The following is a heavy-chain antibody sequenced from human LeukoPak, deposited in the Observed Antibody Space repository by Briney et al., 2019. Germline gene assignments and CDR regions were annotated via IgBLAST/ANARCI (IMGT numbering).Heavy chain of an antibody. V-gene: IGHV4-4*07. Sequence: PSETLSLTRSVSGGSISSYSWSWIRQPAGKGLDWIGRIFSSGNNKYNPSLKSRVIMSVDTSKNQFSLKLTSVTAADTAVYYCAREGGGFDYWGQGTLVTVSS. J-gene: IGHJ4*02. CDR2: IFSSGNN. CDR1: GGSISSYS. D-gene: IGHD3-16*01. CDR3: AREGGGFDY.